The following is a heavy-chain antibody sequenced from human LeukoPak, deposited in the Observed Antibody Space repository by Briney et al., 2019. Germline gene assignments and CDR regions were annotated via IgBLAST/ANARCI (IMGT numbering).Heavy chain of an antibody. CDR1: GFTFSSYS. D-gene: IGHD3-10*01. J-gene: IGHJ6*03. V-gene: IGHV3-21*01. CDR2: ISSSSSYI. Sequence: GGPLRLSCAASGFTFSSYSMNWVRQAPGKGLEWVSSISSSSSYIYYADSVKGRFTISRDNAKNSLYLQMNSLRAEDTAVYYCARDLIGRFREFYYYYYMDVWGKGTTVTVSS. CDR3: ARDLIGRFREFYYYYYMDV.